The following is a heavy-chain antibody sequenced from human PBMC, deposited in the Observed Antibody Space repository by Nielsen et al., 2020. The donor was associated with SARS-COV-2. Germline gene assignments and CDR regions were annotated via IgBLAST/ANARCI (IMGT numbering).Heavy chain of an antibody. CDR3: AKLVAVTGTDY. Sequence: GGSLRLSCEASGFTISRYGMHWVRQAPGKGLEWVAVIGYDGSNIFYADSVKGRFTISRDNSKNRLYLQMNSLRGEDTAVYYCAKLVAVTGTDYWGQGTLVTVSS. CDR1: GFTISRYG. D-gene: IGHD6-19*01. CDR2: IGYDGSNI. V-gene: IGHV3-30*18. J-gene: IGHJ4*02.